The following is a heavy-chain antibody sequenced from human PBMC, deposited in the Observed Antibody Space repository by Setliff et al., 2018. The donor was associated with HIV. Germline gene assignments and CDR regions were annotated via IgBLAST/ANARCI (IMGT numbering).Heavy chain of an antibody. J-gene: IGHJ5*02. CDR2: IYTSGST. D-gene: IGHD3-22*01. V-gene: IGHV4-61*02. CDR3: ARDGNNYYDSSGYSNWFDP. CDR1: GGSISSSDYY. Sequence: KPSETLSLTCTVSGGSISSSDYYWSWIRQPAGKGLEWIGRIYTSGSTNYNPSLKSRVTISIDTSKNQFSLKLSSVTAADTAVYYCARDGNNYYDSSGYSNWFDPWGQGTLVTVSS.